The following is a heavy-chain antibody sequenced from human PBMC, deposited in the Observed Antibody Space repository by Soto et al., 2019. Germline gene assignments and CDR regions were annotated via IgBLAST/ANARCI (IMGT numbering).Heavy chain of an antibody. Sequence: QITLKESGPTLVKPTQTLTLTCTFSGFSLSTSGVDVGWIRQPPGKALEWLALIYWDDDKRYSPSLKSRLTITMDTSKNQVVLTMTNMDPVDTATYYCAYRRYSYTKGWFDPWGQGTLVTVSS. V-gene: IGHV2-5*02. CDR1: GFSLSTSGVD. D-gene: IGHD5-18*01. CDR3: AYRRYSYTKGWFDP. J-gene: IGHJ5*02. CDR2: IYWDDDK.